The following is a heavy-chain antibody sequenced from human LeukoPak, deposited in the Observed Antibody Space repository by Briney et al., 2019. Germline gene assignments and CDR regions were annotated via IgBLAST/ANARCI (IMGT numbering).Heavy chain of an antibody. CDR3: AKVRHDFWSGYYLGWFDP. J-gene: IGHJ5*02. CDR1: GFTFSSYS. V-gene: IGHV3-30*02. CDR2: IRYDGSNK. D-gene: IGHD3-3*01. Sequence: GGSLRLSCAASGFTFSSYSMNWVRQAPGKGLEWVAFIRYDGSNKYYADSVKGRFTISRDNSKNTLYLQMNSLRAEDTAVYYCAKVRHDFWSGYYLGWFDPWGQGTLVTVSS.